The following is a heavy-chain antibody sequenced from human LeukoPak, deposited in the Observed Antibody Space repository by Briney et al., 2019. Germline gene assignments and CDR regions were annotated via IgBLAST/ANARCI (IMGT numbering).Heavy chain of an antibody. J-gene: IGHJ1*01. CDR3: ANDIVQGEYFQH. CDR1: GFTFSTSA. Sequence: GGSLRLSCAASGFTFSTSAMTWVRQAPGKGLEWVSVISVSGATDYADSVKGRFTISRDNSKNTLYLQMNSLRAEDTAVYYCANDIVQGEYFQHWGQGTLVTVSS. V-gene: IGHV3-23*01. CDR2: ISVSGAT. D-gene: IGHD3-16*02.